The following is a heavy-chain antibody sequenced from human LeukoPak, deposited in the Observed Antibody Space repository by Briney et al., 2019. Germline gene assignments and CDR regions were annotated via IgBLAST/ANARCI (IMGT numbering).Heavy chain of an antibody. CDR1: GGSISSYY. V-gene: IGHV4-4*07. D-gene: IGHD1-26*01. Sequence: PSETLSLTCTVSGGSISSYYWSWIRQPAGKGLEWIGRIYTSGSTNYNPSLKSRVTMSGDTSKNQFSLKLSSVTAADTAVYYCARGAPYSGSYLKTGDYFDYWGQGTLVTVSS. CDR2: IYTSGST. J-gene: IGHJ4*02. CDR3: ARGAPYSGSYLKTGDYFDY.